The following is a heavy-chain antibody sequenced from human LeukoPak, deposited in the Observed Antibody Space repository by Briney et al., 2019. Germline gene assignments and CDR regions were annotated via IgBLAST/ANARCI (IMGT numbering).Heavy chain of an antibody. CDR2: IYTSGST. CDR3: ARRAAGPYYFDY. V-gene: IGHV4-59*10. J-gene: IGHJ4*02. D-gene: IGHD6-13*01. CDR1: GGSFSGYY. Sequence: SETLSLTCAVYGGSFSGYYWSWIRQPAGKGLEWIGRIYTSGSTNYNPSLKSRVTMSVDTSKNQFSLKLSSVTAADTAVYYCARRAAGPYYFDYWGQGTLVTVSS.